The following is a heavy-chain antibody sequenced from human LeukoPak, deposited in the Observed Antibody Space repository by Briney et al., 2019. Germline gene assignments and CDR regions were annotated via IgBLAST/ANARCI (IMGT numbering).Heavy chain of an antibody. Sequence: GGSLRLSCAASGFTFSSYSMNWVRQAPGRGLGWVSSISSSSSYIYYADSVKGRFTISRDNSKNTLYLQMNSLRAEDTAVYYCAKDPGFLEWSLPFDPWGQGTLVTVSS. CDR1: GFTFSSYS. CDR2: ISSSSSYI. D-gene: IGHD3-3*01. J-gene: IGHJ5*02. CDR3: AKDPGFLEWSLPFDP. V-gene: IGHV3-21*04.